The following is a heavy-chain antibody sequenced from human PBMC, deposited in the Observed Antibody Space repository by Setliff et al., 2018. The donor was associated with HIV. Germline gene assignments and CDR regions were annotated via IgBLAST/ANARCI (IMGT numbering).Heavy chain of an antibody. Sequence: SVMVSCKASGGTFSSYAISWVRQAPGQGLEWTGGIIPIFGTTNYAQKFQGRVTITADEWTSTAYMELSSLRSEDTAVYYCARDPSIAVAGAAVWGQGTTVTVSS. V-gene: IGHV1-69*13. CDR3: ARDPSIAVAGAAV. D-gene: IGHD6-19*01. CDR2: IIPIFGTT. J-gene: IGHJ6*02. CDR1: GGTFSSYA.